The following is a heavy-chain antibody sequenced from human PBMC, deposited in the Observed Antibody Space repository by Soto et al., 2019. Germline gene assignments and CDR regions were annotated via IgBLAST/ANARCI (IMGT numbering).Heavy chain of an antibody. V-gene: IGHV1-3*01. CDR1: GYPFTHYA. CDR2: INAGNGNT. CDR3: AISSGWYYVSY. J-gene: IGHJ4*02. Sequence: ASVKVSCKASGYPFTHYAMHWVRQAPGQRLEWMGWINAGNGNTKYSQKFQGRVTITRDTSASTAYMELSSLRSEDTAVYYCAISSGWYYVSYWGQGTLVTVSS. D-gene: IGHD6-19*01.